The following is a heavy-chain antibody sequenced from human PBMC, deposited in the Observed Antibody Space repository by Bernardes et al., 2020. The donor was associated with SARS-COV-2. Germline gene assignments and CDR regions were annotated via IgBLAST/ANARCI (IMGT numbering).Heavy chain of an antibody. Sequence: GGSLRLSRAASGFTFSDYYMSWIRQAPGKGLEWVSYISSSGSTIYYADSVKGRFTISRDNAKNSLYLQMNSLRAEDTAVYYCARDPYGDYPTWYYYYYGMDVWGQGTTVTVSS. CDR3: ARDPYGDYPTWYYYYYGMDV. V-gene: IGHV3-11*01. CDR2: ISSSGSTI. J-gene: IGHJ6*02. D-gene: IGHD4-17*01. CDR1: GFTFSDYY.